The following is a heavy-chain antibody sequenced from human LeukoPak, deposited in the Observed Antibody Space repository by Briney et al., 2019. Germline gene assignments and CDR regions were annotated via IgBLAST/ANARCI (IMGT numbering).Heavy chain of an antibody. V-gene: IGHV4-34*01. J-gene: IGHJ6*04. CDR1: GGSFSGYY. CDR3: ARGLSSGMDV. CDR2: INHSGST. Sequence: SETLSLTCAVYGGSFSGYYWSWIRQPPGKGLEWIGEINHSGSTNNNPSLKSRVTISVDTSKNQFSLKLSSVTAADTAVYYCARGLSSGMDVWGKGTTVTVSS.